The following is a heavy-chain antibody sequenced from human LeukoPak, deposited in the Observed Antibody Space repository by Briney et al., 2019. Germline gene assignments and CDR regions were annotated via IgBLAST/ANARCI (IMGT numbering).Heavy chain of an antibody. J-gene: IGHJ3*02. CDR1: GGSISSYY. V-gene: IGHV4-34*01. CDR3: ARSRVDAFDI. Sequence: PSETLSLTCTVSGGSISSYYWSWIRQPPGKGLEWIGEINHSGSTNYNPSLKSRVTISVDTSKNQFSLKLSSVTAADTAVYYCARSRVDAFDIWGQGTMVTVSS. CDR2: INHSGST.